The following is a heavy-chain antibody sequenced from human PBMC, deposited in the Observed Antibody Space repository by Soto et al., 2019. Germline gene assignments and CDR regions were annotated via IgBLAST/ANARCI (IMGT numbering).Heavy chain of an antibody. J-gene: IGHJ4*02. CDR2: INNGGGT. D-gene: IGHD6-19*01. Sequence: EXSVKVSCKASQYTFTNFYLHWVRQAPGQRPEWMGWINNGGGTIYAQKFQGRLTMTRDTSITKAYMELSRLSSDDTAFYYCATSSDWSPLLDYWGQGALVTVSS. CDR1: QYTFTNFY. V-gene: IGHV1-2*02. CDR3: ATSSDWSPLLDY.